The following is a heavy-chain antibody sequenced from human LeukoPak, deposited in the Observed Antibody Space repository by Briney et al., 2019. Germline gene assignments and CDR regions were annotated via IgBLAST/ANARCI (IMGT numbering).Heavy chain of an antibody. V-gene: IGHV3-15*01. J-gene: IGHJ4*02. CDR3: TTERYYALAY. CDR2: IKSRADGGTT. D-gene: IGHD2-2*01. CDR1: GFTFINAW. Sequence: GGSLRLSCAASGFTFINAWMSWVRQAPGKGLEWVGRIKSRADGGTTDYAAPVKGRFSISRDDSKNTLYLQMNSLKTEDPALYYCTTERYYALAYWGQGTLVTVSS.